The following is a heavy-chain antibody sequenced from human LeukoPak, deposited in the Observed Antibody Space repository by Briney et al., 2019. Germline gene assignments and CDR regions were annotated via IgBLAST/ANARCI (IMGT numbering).Heavy chain of an antibody. CDR2: IYYSGST. V-gene: IGHV4-39*01. CDR1: GGSISSSSYY. Sequence: TASETLSLTCTVSGGSISSSSYYWGWIRQPPGKGLEWIGSIYYSGSTYYNPSLKSRVTISVDTSKNQFSLKLSSVTAADTAVYYCASEGRQQLVDYYHYYGMDVWGQGTTVTASS. J-gene: IGHJ6*02. D-gene: IGHD6-13*01. CDR3: ASEGRQQLVDYYHYYGMDV.